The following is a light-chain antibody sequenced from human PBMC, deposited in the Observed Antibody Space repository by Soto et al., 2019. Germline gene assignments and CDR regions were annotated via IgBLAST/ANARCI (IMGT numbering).Light chain of an antibody. Sequence: DIQMTQSPSSLSASVGNRVTITCQASQDIATYLNWYQQKPGKAPNLLIYDASNLETGVPSRFSGGGSGTHFTFTISNLQPVDIATYYCQQYDNLPPTWTFGQGTKVEIE. CDR2: DAS. CDR3: QQYDNLPPTWT. J-gene: IGKJ1*01. CDR1: QDIATY. V-gene: IGKV1-33*01.